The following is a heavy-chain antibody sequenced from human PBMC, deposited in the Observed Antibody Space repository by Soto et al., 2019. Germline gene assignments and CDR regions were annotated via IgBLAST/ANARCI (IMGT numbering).Heavy chain of an antibody. CDR1: GGSISSYY. Sequence: SETLSLTCTVSGGSISSYYWSWIRQPAGKGLEWIGRIYTSGSTNYNPSLKSRVTMSVDTSKNQFSLKLSSVTAADTAVYYCARGGFDYVWGSYRYLAYYFDYWGQGTLVTVS. J-gene: IGHJ4*02. D-gene: IGHD3-16*02. V-gene: IGHV4-4*07. CDR3: ARGGFDYVWGSYRYLAYYFDY. CDR2: IYTSGST.